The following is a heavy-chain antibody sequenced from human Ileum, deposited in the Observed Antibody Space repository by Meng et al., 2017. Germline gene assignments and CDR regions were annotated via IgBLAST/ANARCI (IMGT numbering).Heavy chain of an antibody. V-gene: IGHV1-8*01. Sequence: ASVKVSCKASGYTFTSYDINWVRQAPGQGLEWMGWMNPNSGNTGYAQKFQGRVTMTRNTSISTAYMELSSLRSEDTAVYYCARGLFNSGDDWDLDAFDIWGQGTMVTVSS. CDR3: ARGLFNSGDDWDLDAFDI. CDR1: GYTFTSYD. D-gene: IGHD5-12*01. J-gene: IGHJ3*02. CDR2: MNPNSGNT.